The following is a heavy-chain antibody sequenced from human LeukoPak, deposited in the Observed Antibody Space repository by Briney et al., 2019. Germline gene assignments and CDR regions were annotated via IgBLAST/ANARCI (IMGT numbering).Heavy chain of an antibody. Sequence: PGGSLRLSCAASGFTLRSYGMHWVRQAPGKGLEWVTFIRYDGSNKYYTDSVKGRFTISRDNSKNTLYLQMNSLRAEDTAVYYCARGAYYYDSADVLDVWGQGTMVTVSS. CDR2: IRYDGSNK. J-gene: IGHJ3*01. V-gene: IGHV3-30*02. CDR3: ARGAYYYDSADVLDV. D-gene: IGHD3-22*01. CDR1: GFTLRSYG.